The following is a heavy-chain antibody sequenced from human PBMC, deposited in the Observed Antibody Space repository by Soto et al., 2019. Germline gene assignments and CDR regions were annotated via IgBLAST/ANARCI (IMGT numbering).Heavy chain of an antibody. CDR2: IYSGGST. D-gene: IGHD5-12*01. V-gene: IGHV3-66*01. CDR1: GFTVSRNY. CDR3: ARDRGSGFFDY. J-gene: IGHJ4*02. Sequence: EVQLVESGGGLVQPGGSLRLSCAASGFTVSRNYRSWVRQAPGKGLEWVSVIYSGGSTYYADSVKARFTISRDNSKNTLYLQMNSLRAEDTAVYYCARDRGSGFFDYWGQGSLVTVSS.